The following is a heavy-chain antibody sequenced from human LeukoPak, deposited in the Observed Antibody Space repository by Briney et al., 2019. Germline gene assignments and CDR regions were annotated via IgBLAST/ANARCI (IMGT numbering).Heavy chain of an antibody. J-gene: IGHJ6*02. D-gene: IGHD5-24*01. Sequence: PGRSLRLSCAASGFTFSSYAMHWVRQAPGKGLEWVAVISYDGSNKYYADSVKGRFTISRDNSKNTLYLQMNSLRAEDTAVYYCARGTAVERWLQSHYYYGMGVWGQGTTVTVSS. V-gene: IGHV3-30-3*01. CDR1: GFTFSSYA. CDR3: ARGTAVERWLQSHYYYGMGV. CDR2: ISYDGSNK.